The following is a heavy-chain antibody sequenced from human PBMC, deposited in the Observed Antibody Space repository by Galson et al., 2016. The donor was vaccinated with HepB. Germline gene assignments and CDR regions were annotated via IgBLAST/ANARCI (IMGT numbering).Heavy chain of an antibody. CDR1: GFTFSSYG. CDR3: ARSPRTTLDALDI. Sequence: SLRLSCAASGFTFSSYGMHWVRQAPGKGLEWVAVIWYDGNNKDYADSVKGRFTISRDNSKNTMYLQMNSLRVEDTAVYYCARSPRTTLDALDIWGQGTMLIVSS. J-gene: IGHJ3*02. CDR2: IWYDGNNK. V-gene: IGHV3-33*01. D-gene: IGHD4-11*01.